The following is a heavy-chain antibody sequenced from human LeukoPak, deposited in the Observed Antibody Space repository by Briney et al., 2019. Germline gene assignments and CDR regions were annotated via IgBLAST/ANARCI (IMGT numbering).Heavy chain of an antibody. V-gene: IGHV3-7*01. D-gene: IGHD3-3*01. CDR1: GFTFSSYW. J-gene: IGHJ6*03. Sequence: GGSLRLSCAASGFTFSSYWMSWVRQAPGKGLEWVANIKQDGSEKYYVDSVKGRFTISRDNAKNSLYLHMNSLRAEDTAVYYCARARGDDFWSGYWRYYYYMDVWGKGTTVTVSS. CDR2: IKQDGSEK. CDR3: ARARGDDFWSGYWRYYYYMDV.